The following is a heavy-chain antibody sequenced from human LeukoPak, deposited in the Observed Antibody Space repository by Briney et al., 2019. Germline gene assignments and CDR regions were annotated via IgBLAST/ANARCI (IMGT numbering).Heavy chain of an antibody. D-gene: IGHD4-17*01. CDR3: ARDSNDYGASGWFDP. CDR2: ISSSSSYI. J-gene: IGHJ5*02. CDR1: GFAFSSYS. Sequence: GGSLRLSCAASGFAFSSYSMNWVRQAPGKGLEWVSSISSSSSYIYYADSVKGRFTISRDNAKNSLYLQMNSLRAEDTAVYYCARDSNDYGASGWFDPGGQGTLVTVSS. V-gene: IGHV3-21*01.